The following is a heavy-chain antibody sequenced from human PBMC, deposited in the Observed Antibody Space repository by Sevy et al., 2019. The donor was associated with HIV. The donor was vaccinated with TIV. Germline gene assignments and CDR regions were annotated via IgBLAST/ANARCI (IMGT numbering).Heavy chain of an antibody. CDR3: VRDMELVDEGTQEFYY. Sequence: ASVKVSCKASGYTFTGYYMHWVRQAPGQGLEWMGWINPNSGGTNYAQKFQGGVTMTRDTSISTAYMELSRLRSDDTALYYCVRDMELVDEGTQEFYYWGQGTLVTVSS. CDR1: GYTFTGYY. V-gene: IGHV1-2*02. CDR2: INPNSGGT. D-gene: IGHD1-7*01. J-gene: IGHJ4*02.